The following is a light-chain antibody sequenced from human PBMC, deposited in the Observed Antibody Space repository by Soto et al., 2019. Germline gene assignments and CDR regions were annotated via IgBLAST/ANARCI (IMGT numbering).Light chain of an antibody. V-gene: IGKV3-20*01. CDR1: QSVSSSF. Sequence: DIVLTQSPGALSLSPGERATLSCRASQSVSSSFLAWYQQKPGQAPRLLIYGASSRATGIPDRFSGSGSGTXXXXXXXRLEPEDFAVYYCQQYDSSPRTFGQGTKVEIK. J-gene: IGKJ1*01. CDR3: QQYDSSPRT. CDR2: GAS.